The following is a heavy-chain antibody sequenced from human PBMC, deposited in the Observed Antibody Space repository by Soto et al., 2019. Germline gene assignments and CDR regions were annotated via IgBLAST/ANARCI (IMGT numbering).Heavy chain of an antibody. J-gene: IGHJ4*02. V-gene: IGHV3-23*01. CDR2: ITDGGGLT. CDR3: AVGGDVVGTIGHFY. Sequence: DVQLLESGGGLVQPGGSLRLSCATSGFTFSTSAMTWVRQAPGKGLEWVSSITDGGGLTYYADSVKGRCTISRDNSKKTLSLQMSSLKTDETAVYYCAVGGDVVGTIGHFYWGQGTLVTVSS. CDR1: GFTFSTSA. D-gene: IGHD5-12*01.